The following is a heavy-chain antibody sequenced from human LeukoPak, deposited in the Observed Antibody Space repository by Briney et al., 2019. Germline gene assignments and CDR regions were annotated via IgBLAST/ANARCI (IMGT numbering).Heavy chain of an antibody. Sequence: SVKVSCKASGGTFSSYAISWVRQAPGQGLEWMGRIIPIFGTANYAQKFQGRVTITTDESTSTAYMELSSLRSEDTAVYYCARDSGFVTGYYIPDYWGQGTLVAVSS. V-gene: IGHV1-69*05. D-gene: IGHD3-9*01. CDR2: IIPIFGTA. J-gene: IGHJ4*02. CDR3: ARDSGFVTGYYIPDY. CDR1: GGTFSSYA.